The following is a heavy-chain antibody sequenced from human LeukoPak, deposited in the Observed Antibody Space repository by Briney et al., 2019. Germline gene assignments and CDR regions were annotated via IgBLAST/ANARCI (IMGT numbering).Heavy chain of an antibody. D-gene: IGHD1-26*01. CDR3: AKDMRQVGATTSQYYYYGMDV. CDR2: ISWDGGST. CDR1: GFTFDDYT. J-gene: IGHJ6*02. Sequence: GGSLRLSCAASGFTFDDYTMHWVRQAPGKGLEWVSLISWDGGSTYYADSVKGRFTISRDNSKNSLYLQMNSLRAEDTALYYCAKDMRQVGATTSQYYYYGMDVWGQGTTVTVSS. V-gene: IGHV3-43*01.